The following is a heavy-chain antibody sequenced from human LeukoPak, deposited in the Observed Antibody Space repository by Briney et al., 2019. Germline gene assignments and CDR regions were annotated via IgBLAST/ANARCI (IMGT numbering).Heavy chain of an antibody. V-gene: IGHV3-21*01. CDR2: ISSSSSYI. D-gene: IGHD4-17*01. Sequence: GGSLRLSCAASGFTFSSYSMNWVRQAPGKGLEWVSSISSSSSYIYYADSVKGRFTISRDNAKSSLYLQMNSLRAEDTAVYYCARSYGDYPPLYYFDYWGQGTLVTVSS. J-gene: IGHJ4*02. CDR3: ARSYGDYPPLYYFDY. CDR1: GFTFSSYS.